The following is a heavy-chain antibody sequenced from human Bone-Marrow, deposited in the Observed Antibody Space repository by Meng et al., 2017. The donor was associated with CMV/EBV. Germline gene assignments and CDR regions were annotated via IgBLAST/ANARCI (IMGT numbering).Heavy chain of an antibody. CDR1: GFIFSSYE. CDR3: ARDREFMKGFLEWLPVYYGMDV. D-gene: IGHD3-3*01. CDR2: ISSSGSTI. Sequence: GGPLRLSCAASGFIFSSYEMNWVRQAPGKGLEWVSYISSSGSTIYYADSVKGRFTISRDNAMNSLYLQMNSLRAEDTAVYYCARDREFMKGFLEWLPVYYGMDVWGQGTTVTVSS. J-gene: IGHJ6*02. V-gene: IGHV3-48*03.